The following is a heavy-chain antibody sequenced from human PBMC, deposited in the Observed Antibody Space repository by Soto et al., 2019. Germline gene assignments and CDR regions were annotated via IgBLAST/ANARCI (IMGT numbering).Heavy chain of an antibody. D-gene: IGHD2-2*03. Sequence: ASVKVSCKASGYTFTSYGISWVRQAPGQGLEWMGWISAYNGNTNYAQKLQGRVTMTTDTSTSTAYMELRSLRSDDTAVYYCARIGYCSSTSCHDLDYYYYGMDVWGQGTTVTVSS. CDR3: ARIGYCSSTSCHDLDYYYYGMDV. CDR1: GYTFTSYG. CDR2: ISAYNGNT. J-gene: IGHJ6*02. V-gene: IGHV1-18*01.